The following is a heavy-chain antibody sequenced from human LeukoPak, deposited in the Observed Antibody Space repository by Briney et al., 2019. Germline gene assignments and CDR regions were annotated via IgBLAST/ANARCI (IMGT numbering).Heavy chain of an antibody. D-gene: IGHD3-10*02. CDR2: ISGIGGST. CDR3: ARDLHYYVAMDV. V-gene: IGHV3-23*01. Sequence: PGGSLRLSCVASGFTFSYYSMNWVRQAPGKGLEWVSAISGIGGSTYYADSVKGRFTISRDNSKHTLYLQMHSLRVEDTALYYCARDLHYYVAMDVWGQGTTVTVSS. J-gene: IGHJ6*02. CDR1: GFTFSYYS.